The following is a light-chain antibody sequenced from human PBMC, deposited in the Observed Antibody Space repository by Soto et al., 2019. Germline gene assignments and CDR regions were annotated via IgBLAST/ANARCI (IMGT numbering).Light chain of an antibody. J-gene: IGLJ2*01. CDR1: SSDVGGYNY. V-gene: IGLV2-14*01. CDR2: EVS. CDR3: SSYTSSSTLV. Sequence: QSALTQPASVSGSPGQSITISCTGTSSDVGGYNYVSWYQQHPGKVPKLMIYEVSNRPPGVSNRFSGSKSGSTASLTISGLQAEDEADYYCSSYTSSSTLVFGGGTKLTVL.